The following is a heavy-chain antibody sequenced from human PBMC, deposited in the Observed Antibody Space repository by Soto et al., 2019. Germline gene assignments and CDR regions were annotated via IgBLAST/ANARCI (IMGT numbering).Heavy chain of an antibody. Sequence: PSETLSLTCTVSGCSISSSSYYWGWIRQPPGKGLEWIGSIYYSGSTYYNPSLKSRVTISVDTSKNQFSLKLSSVTAADTAVYYCARQGGYSGYDNDYWGQGTLVTVSS. J-gene: IGHJ4*02. CDR2: IYYSGST. D-gene: IGHD5-12*01. V-gene: IGHV4-39*01. CDR1: GCSISSSSYY. CDR3: ARQGGYSGYDNDY.